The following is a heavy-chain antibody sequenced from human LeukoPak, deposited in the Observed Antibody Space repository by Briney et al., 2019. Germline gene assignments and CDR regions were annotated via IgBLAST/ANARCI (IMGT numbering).Heavy chain of an antibody. CDR3: AKMEDSWYYYDSSGYYPMVDY. CDR2: ISGSDGGT. J-gene: IGHJ4*02. V-gene: IGHV3-23*01. CDR1: GFTFSSYA. D-gene: IGHD3-22*01. Sequence: GGSLRLSCAASGFTFSSYALNWVRQAPGKGLEWVSTISGSDGGTDYADSVKGRFTISRDNSKNTLYLQMNSLRAEDTAVYYCAKMEDSWYYYDSSGYYPMVDYWGQGTLVTVSS.